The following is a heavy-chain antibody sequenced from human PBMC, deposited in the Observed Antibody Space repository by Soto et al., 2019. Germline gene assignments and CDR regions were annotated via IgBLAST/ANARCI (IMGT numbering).Heavy chain of an antibody. V-gene: IGHV4-31*03. Sequence: SETMCLTCTVSGGSLSTGGFCWSWIRQHPGKGLEWIGYIYYSGSTYYNPSLKSRVTISVDTSKNQFSLKLSSVTAADTAVYYCARESGAGSSTVTLNWFDPWGQGTLVTVSS. CDR1: GGSLSTGGFC. CDR2: IYYSGST. J-gene: IGHJ5*02. CDR3: ARESGAGSSTVTLNWFDP. D-gene: IGHD4-17*01.